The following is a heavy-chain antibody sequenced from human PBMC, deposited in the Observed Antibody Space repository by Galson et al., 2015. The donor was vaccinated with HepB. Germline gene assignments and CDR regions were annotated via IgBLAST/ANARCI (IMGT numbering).Heavy chain of an antibody. CDR2: ISAYNGNT. CDR1: GYTFTSYG. J-gene: IGHJ5*02. CDR3: ARAKYSSSSPWWFDP. D-gene: IGHD6-13*01. Sequence: SVKVSCKASGYTFTSYGISWVRQAPGQGLEWMGWISAYNGNTNYAQKLQGRVTMTTDTSTSTAYMELRSLRSDDTAVYYCARAKYSSSSPWWFDPWGQGTLVTVSS. V-gene: IGHV1-18*01.